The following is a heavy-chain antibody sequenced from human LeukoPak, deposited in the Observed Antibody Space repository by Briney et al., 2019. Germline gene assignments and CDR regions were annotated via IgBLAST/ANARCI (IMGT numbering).Heavy chain of an antibody. D-gene: IGHD3-16*02. V-gene: IGHV3-74*01. CDR3: ARGDYVWGTYHYTLDY. J-gene: IGHJ4*02. CDR2: INNDGWTT. Sequence: GGSLRLSCAASAFTFSNNWMYWVRQAPGKGLVWVSRINNDGWTTSYADSVKGRFTISRDNAKSTLYLQMNSLRAEDTAVYFCARGDYVWGTYHYTLDYWGQGTLVTVSS. CDR1: AFTFSNNW.